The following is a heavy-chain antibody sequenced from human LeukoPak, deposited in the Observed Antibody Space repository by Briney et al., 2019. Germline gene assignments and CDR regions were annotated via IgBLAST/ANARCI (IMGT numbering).Heavy chain of an antibody. V-gene: IGHV3-53*01. J-gene: IGHJ4*02. D-gene: IGHD2-21*02. CDR3: ARPTVKGN. CDR1: GFTVSSSY. Sequence: GGSLRLSCAASGFTVSSSYMTWVRQAPGKGREWGSVIYSGGTTFYADSVKGRFTLSRDNSKDTFYLQMNSLRVEDTAVYYCARPTVKGNWGQGTLVTVSS. CDR2: IYSGGTT.